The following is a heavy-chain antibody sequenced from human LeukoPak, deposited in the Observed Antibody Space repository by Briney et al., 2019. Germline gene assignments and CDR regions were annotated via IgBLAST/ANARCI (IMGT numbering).Heavy chain of an antibody. CDR3: ARDYGGSSPFDY. V-gene: IGHV3-48*03. J-gene: IGHJ4*02. Sequence: GGSLRLSCAASGFTFSSYEMHWVRQAPGKGLEWVSYISSSGSTTYYADSVKGRFTISRDNAKNSLYMQMNSLRAEDTAVYYCARDYGGSSPFDYWGQGTLVTVSS. CDR1: GFTFSSYE. CDR2: ISSSGSTT. D-gene: IGHD4-23*01.